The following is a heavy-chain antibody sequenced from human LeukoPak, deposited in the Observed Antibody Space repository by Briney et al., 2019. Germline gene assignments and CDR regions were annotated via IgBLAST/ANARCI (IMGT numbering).Heavy chain of an antibody. CDR3: YPPPDYSDY. J-gene: IGHJ4*02. CDR1: GLTFSGSA. Sequence: PGGSLRLSCAASGLTFSGSAMHWVRQAPGKGLEWVGRIRSKANNYATAYAASVKGRFTISRDDSKNTAYLQMNSLKTEDTAVYYCYPPPDYSDYWGQGTLVTVSS. CDR2: IRSKANNYAT. V-gene: IGHV3-73*01.